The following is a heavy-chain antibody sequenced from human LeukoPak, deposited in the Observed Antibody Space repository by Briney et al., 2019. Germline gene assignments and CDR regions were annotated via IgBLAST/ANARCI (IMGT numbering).Heavy chain of an antibody. J-gene: IGHJ4*02. Sequence: PGGSLRLSCAASEFTVSNNYMRWVRQAPGKGLEWVSVLYSGGRAYYTHSVHGRFTISRDNSKNTLYLQMNRLRAEDTAIYYCAGHTELAYWGQGTLVTVSS. D-gene: IGHD1-26*01. CDR2: LYSGGRA. CDR3: AGHTELAY. V-gene: IGHV3-66*04. CDR1: EFTVSNNY.